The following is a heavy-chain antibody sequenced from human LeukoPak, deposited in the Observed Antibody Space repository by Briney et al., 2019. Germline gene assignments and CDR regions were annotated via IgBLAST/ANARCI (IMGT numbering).Heavy chain of an antibody. Sequence: GASVKVSCTASGGTFTSYAISWVRQAPGQGHEWMGSFIPIFGTANYAQKFQGRVTITADKPTSTAYMELRSLRSEDTAVYYCASDMRTGTTSPYYYMDVWGKGTTVTVSS. CDR2: FIPIFGTA. D-gene: IGHD1-7*01. V-gene: IGHV1-69*06. CDR3: ASDMRTGTTSPYYYMDV. J-gene: IGHJ6*03. CDR1: GGTFTSYA.